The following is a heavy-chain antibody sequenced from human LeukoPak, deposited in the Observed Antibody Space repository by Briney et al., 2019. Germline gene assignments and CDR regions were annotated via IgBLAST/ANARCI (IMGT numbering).Heavy chain of an antibody. J-gene: IGHJ6*02. D-gene: IGHD3-10*01. CDR3: ARAEGLLLWFGELLNYYYGMDV. CDR1: GYTFTGYY. V-gene: IGHV1-2*02. Sequence: GASVKVSCKASGYTFTGYYMHWVRQAPGQGLEWMGWINPNCGGTNYAQKFQGRVTMTRDTSISTAYMELSRLRSDDTAVYYCARAEGLLLWFGELLNYYYGMDVWGQGTTVTVSS. CDR2: INPNCGGT.